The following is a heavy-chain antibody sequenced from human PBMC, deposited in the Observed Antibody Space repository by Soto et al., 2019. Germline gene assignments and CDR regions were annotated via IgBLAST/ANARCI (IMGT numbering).Heavy chain of an antibody. CDR1: GFSFGDYA. D-gene: IGHD5-18*01. CDR2: ISGTGSRT. Sequence: EVQVLESGGGLVQPGGSLRLSCAASGFSFGDYAMSWVRQAPGKGLEWVSGISGTGSRTSYADSVRGRFTISRDNVNNTLSRQTDSLRAEDTAVYYCARGGRYTYGNGDSSYGMDVWGQGTTVTVSS. V-gene: IGHV3-23*01. CDR3: ARGGRYTYGNGDSSYGMDV. J-gene: IGHJ6*02.